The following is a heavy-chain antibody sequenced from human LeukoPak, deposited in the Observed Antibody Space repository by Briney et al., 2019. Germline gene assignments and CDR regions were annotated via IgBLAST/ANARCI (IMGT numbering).Heavy chain of an antibody. D-gene: IGHD4-17*01. Sequence: GGSLRLSCAASGFTFTNYAMTWVRQAPGKGLEWVSGISEGVGNTYADSVKGRFTISRDHSKNTLYLQMSSLRAEDTALYYCAKREKGTTGRFFDYWGQGTLVTVSS. J-gene: IGHJ4*02. CDR3: AKREKGTTGRFFDY. CDR2: ISEGVGNT. CDR1: GFTFTNYA. V-gene: IGHV3-23*01.